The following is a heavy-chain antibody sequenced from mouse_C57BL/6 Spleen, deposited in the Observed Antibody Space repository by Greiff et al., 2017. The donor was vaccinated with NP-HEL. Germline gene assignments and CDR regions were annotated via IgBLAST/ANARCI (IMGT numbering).Heavy chain of an antibody. CDR1: GYSFTGYY. Sequence: VQLQQSGPELVKPGASVKISCKASGYSFTGYYMNWVKQSPEKSLEWIGEINPSTGGTTYNQKFKAKATLTVDKSSSTAYMQLKSLTSEDSAVYYCARETYYGYFDYWGQGTTLTVSS. V-gene: IGHV1-42*01. CDR2: INPSTGGT. D-gene: IGHD2-10*01. CDR3: ARETYYGYFDY. J-gene: IGHJ2*01.